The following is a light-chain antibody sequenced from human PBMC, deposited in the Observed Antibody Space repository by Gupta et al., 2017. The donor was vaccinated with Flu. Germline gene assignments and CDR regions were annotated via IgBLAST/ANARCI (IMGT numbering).Light chain of an antibody. J-gene: IGLJ1*01. CDR2: EGS. Sequence: QSALTQPASVSGSPGPSITISCTGTSSDVGSYKLVSWYQQYAGKAPKLMIYEGSKRPSGVSNRFSGSKSGNTASLTISGLQAEDEADYYCCSYAGSSTLYVFGTGTKVTGL. CDR3: CSYAGSSTLYV. V-gene: IGLV2-23*01. CDR1: SSDVGSYKL.